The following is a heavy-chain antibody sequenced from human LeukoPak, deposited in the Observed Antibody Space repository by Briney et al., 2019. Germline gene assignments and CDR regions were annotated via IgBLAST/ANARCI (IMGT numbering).Heavy chain of an antibody. V-gene: IGHV3-7*03. CDR3: ARAVTSTEGY. CDR1: GFTFSTCW. Sequence: GGSLRLSCAASGFTFSTCWMTWVRQAPGKGLEWVASLNEDGGEKYYVDSVKGRFTISRDNAQKSLYLEMKSLSAKDTAVYYCARAVTSTEGYWGQGTLVTVSS. CDR2: LNEDGGEK. J-gene: IGHJ4*02.